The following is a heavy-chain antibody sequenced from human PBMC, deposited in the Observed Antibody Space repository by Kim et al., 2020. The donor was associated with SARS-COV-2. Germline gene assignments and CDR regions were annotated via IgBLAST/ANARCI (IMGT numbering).Heavy chain of an antibody. Sequence: GGSLRLSCAASGFTFSSYAMSWVRQAPGKGLEWVSAISGSGGSTYYADSVKGRFTISRDNSKNTLYLQMNSLRAEDTAVYYCAKDWRGTREVGYWYFDLWGRGTLVTVSS. J-gene: IGHJ2*01. CDR3: AKDWRGTREVGYWYFDL. CDR1: GFTFSSYA. CDR2: ISGSGGST. V-gene: IGHV3-23*01. D-gene: IGHD1-26*01.